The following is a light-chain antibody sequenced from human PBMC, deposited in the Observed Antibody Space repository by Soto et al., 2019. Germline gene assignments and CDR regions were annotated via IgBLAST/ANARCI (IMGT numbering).Light chain of an antibody. CDR2: GAS. CDR3: HQYGSSPRWT. CDR1: QSVSRSY. V-gene: IGKV3-20*01. J-gene: IGKJ1*01. Sequence: EIVLTQSPGTLSLSPGERATLSCRASQSVSRSYFAWYQQKPGQAPMLLIYGASSRATGIPDRFSGSGSGTDFTLTISRLEPEDFALYYCHQYGSSPRWTFGQGTKLESK.